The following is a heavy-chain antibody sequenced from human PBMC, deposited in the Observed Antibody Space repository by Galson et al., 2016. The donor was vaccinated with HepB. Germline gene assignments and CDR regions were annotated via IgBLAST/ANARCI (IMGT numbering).Heavy chain of an antibody. D-gene: IGHD6-19*01. J-gene: IGHJ4*02. CDR1: GDSMTSNW. CDR3: ARHVAVPGTRGFDS. CDR2: AYHSGST. Sequence: ETLSLTCTVSGDSMTSNWWSWVRQPPGQALDWIGEAYHSGSTHYNPSLNNRVTISIDTSNNQLSLELNFVTAADTAIYYCARHVAVPGTRGFDSWGQGTLVTVSS. V-gene: IGHV4-4*02.